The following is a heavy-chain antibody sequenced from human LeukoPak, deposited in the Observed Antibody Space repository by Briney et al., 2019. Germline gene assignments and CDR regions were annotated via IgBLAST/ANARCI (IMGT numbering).Heavy chain of an antibody. CDR1: GGSISSSSYY. CDR3: AETNTQDWFDP. CDR2: IYHDGNT. V-gene: IGHV4-39*07. Sequence: SETLTLTCSVFGGSISSSSYYWGWIRQSPGKGLEWIASIYHDGNTFYNPSLKSRTAISVDTAKSQVSLRLRSVTAADTAVYYCAETNTQDWFDPWGQGTLVTVSS. D-gene: IGHD1-7*01. J-gene: IGHJ5*02.